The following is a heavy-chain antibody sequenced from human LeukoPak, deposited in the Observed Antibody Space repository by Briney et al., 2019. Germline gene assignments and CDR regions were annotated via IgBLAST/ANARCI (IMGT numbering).Heavy chain of an antibody. J-gene: IGHJ5*02. Sequence: ASVKVSCTASGYTFTSYGISWVRQAPGQGLEWMGWISAYNGNTNYAQKLQGRVTMPTETSTTTAYMELRSLRSDDTAVYYCARSYSSGSTSRWDPTGTWFDPWGEGTLVTVSS. CDR2: ISAYNGNT. D-gene: IGHD2-2*01. CDR3: ARSYSSGSTSRWDPTGTWFDP. V-gene: IGHV1-18*01. CDR1: GYTFTSYG.